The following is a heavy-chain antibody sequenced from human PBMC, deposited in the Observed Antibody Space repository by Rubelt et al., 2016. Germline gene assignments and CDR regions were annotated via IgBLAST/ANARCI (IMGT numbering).Heavy chain of an antibody. J-gene: IGHJ5*02. V-gene: IGHV3-48*03. CDR3: VRDEYGVCGDP. Sequence: EVQLVESGGGLVQPGGSLRLSCAASGFSFNIYEMNWVRQAPGKGLEWVSYITASGGARYYADAVKGRFTVSRDNAKNLLYLQMNNVTDDDTALYYCVRDEYGVCGDPWGQGTLVTVSS. D-gene: IGHD2/OR15-2a*01. CDR1: GFSFNIYE. CDR2: ITASGGAR.